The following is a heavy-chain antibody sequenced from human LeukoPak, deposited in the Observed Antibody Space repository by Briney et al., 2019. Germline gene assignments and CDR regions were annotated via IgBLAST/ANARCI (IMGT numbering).Heavy chain of an antibody. J-gene: IGHJ3*02. CDR1: GFTFSAYA. V-gene: IGHV3-30*03. CDR3: AREWFGELFGSIDAFDI. CDR2: TSYDGSNS. D-gene: IGHD3-10*01. Sequence: GGSLRLSCAASGFTFSAYAMHWVRQAPGKGLEWVAITSYDGSNSYYADSVKGRFTISRDNSENTLYLQMNSLRAEDTALYYCAREWFGELFGSIDAFDIWGQGTMVTVSS.